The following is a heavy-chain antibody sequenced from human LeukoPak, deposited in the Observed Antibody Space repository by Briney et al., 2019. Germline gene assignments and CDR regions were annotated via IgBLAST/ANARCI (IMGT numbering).Heavy chain of an antibody. D-gene: IGHD1-26*01. CDR2: IIPIFGTA. J-gene: IGHJ3*02. V-gene: IGHV1-69*06. Sequence: ASVKVSCKASGGTFSSYAISWVRQAPGQGLEWMGGIIPIFGTANYAQKFQGRVTITADKSTSTAYMELSSLRSEDTAVYYCAVVGATGAFNIWGQGTMVTVSS. CDR3: AVVGATGAFNI. CDR1: GGTFSSYA.